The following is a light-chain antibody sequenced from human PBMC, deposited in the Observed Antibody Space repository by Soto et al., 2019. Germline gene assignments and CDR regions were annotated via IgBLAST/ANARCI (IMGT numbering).Light chain of an antibody. CDR2: GAS. CDR1: QSVSSSY. J-gene: IGKJ1*01. Sequence: ESVLTQSPGTLSLSPGERATLSCRASQSVSSSYLAWYQQKPGQAPRLLIYGASRRATGIPDRFSGRGSGTDFTLTISRLEPEDFAVYYCQQYGSSPRTFGQGTKVEIK. CDR3: QQYGSSPRT. V-gene: IGKV3-20*01.